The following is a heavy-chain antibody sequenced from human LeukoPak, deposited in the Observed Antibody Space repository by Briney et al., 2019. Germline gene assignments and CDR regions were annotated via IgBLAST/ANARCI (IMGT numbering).Heavy chain of an antibody. V-gene: IGHV1-2*02. Sequence: GASVKVSCKASGYAFTGYYMHWVRQAPGQGLEWMGWINPNSGGTNYAQKFQGRVTMTRDTSISTAYMELSRLRSDDTAVYYCARVGTRGYSYGYDYWGQGTLVTVSS. CDR2: INPNSGGT. CDR3: ARVGTRGYSYGYDY. D-gene: IGHD5-18*01. J-gene: IGHJ4*02. CDR1: GYAFTGYY.